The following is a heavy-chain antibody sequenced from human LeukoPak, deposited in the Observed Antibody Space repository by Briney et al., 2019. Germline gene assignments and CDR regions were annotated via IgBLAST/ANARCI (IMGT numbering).Heavy chain of an antibody. D-gene: IGHD3-22*01. CDR2: IWYDGTNK. V-gene: IGHV3-33*08. CDR3: ARAAYDSSGYLTL. CDR1: GFTFSSYG. J-gene: IGHJ4*02. Sequence: GRSLRLSCAASGFTFSSYGMHWVRQAPGKGLEWVAVIWYDGTNKYYADSVKGRFTISRDNSKNTLFLQMNSLRAEDTAVYYCARAAYDSSGYLTLWGQGTLVTVSS.